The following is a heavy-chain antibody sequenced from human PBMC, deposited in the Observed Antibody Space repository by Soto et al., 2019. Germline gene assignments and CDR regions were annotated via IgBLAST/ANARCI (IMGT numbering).Heavy chain of an antibody. CDR3: SRGRSSGNYYP. J-gene: IGHJ5*02. V-gene: IGHV6-1*01. CDR2: TYYRSKWSS. D-gene: IGHD3-10*01. CDR1: GDSVSSNSAA. Sequence: SHTLSLTCAISGDSVSSNSAAWNWFRQSPSRGLEWLGRTYYRSKWSSDYEVSVKSRIRINPDTSKNQFSLQLNSVTPEDTAVYFCSRGRSSGNYYPWGQGTLVTVSS.